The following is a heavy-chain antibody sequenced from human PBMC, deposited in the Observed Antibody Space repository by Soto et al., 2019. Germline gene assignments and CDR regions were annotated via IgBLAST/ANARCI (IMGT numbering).Heavy chain of an antibody. CDR3: TVGHSGD. J-gene: IGHJ4*02. D-gene: IGHD7-27*01. V-gene: IGHV3-15*01. CDR2: VKSEIDGGTI. CDR1: GLTARAVY. Sequence: EVQLVASGGGLVKPGGSLRLSCPAAGLTARAVYLSWVRQPPGKGLEWVGHVKSEIDGGTIDYAAPVQGRFTISIDDSENTLYLQINRLKTEDTAVYYCTVGHSGDWGQGTLVNVSP.